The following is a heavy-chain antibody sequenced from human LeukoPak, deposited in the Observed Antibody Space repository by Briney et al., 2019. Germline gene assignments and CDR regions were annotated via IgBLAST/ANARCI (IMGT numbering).Heavy chain of an antibody. CDR2: ITGSGGSA. V-gene: IGHV3-23*01. CDR1: GFTFSNYA. J-gene: IGHJ4*02. CDR3: ARDRGYDTFDY. Sequence: AGESLRLSCAASGFTFSNYAMSWVRQAPGKGLEWVSGITGSGGSAYYADSVRGRFSISRDNTKRSVFLQMNSLRDEDTAVYFCARDRGYDTFDYWGQGTLVTVSS. D-gene: IGHD5-12*01.